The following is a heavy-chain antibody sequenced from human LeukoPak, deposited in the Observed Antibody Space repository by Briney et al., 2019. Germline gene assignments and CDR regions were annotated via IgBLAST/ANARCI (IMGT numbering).Heavy chain of an antibody. CDR1: GYTFTGYY. Sequence: GASVKVSCKASGYTFTGYYMHWVRQAPGQGLEWMGWINPNSGDTNYAQKFQGRVTMTRDTSISTAYMELSRLRSDGTAVYYCASARWTNDAFDIWGQGTMVTVSS. V-gene: IGHV1-2*02. CDR3: ASARWTNDAFDI. D-gene: IGHD2-15*01. J-gene: IGHJ3*02. CDR2: INPNSGDT.